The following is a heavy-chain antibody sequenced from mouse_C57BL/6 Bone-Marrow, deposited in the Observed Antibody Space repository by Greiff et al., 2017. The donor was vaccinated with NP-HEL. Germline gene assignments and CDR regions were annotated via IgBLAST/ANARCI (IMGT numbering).Heavy chain of an antibody. V-gene: IGHV1-72*01. CDR2: IDPNSGGT. D-gene: IGHD1-1*01. CDR1: GYTFTSYW. CDR3: ARPIYYYIGGFAY. J-gene: IGHJ3*01. Sequence: VKLQQPGAELVKPGASVKLSCKASGYTFTSYWMHWVKQRPGRGLEWIGRIDPNSGGTKYNEKFKSKATLTVDKPSSTAYMQLSSLTSEDSAVYYCARPIYYYIGGFAYWGQGTLVTVSA.